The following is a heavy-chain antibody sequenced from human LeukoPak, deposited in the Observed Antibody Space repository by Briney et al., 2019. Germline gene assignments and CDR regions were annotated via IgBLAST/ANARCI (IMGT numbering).Heavy chain of an antibody. CDR1: GGSFSGYY. CDR3: ARGMTTVTAFYYYYGMDV. J-gene: IGHJ6*02. CDR2: INHSGST. D-gene: IGHD4-17*01. Sequence: SETLSLTCAAYGGSFSGYYRSWIRQPPGKGLEWIGEINHSGSTNYNPSLKSRVTISVDTSKNQFSLKLSSVTAADTAVYYCARGMTTVTAFYYYYGMDVWGQGTTVTVSS. V-gene: IGHV4-34*01.